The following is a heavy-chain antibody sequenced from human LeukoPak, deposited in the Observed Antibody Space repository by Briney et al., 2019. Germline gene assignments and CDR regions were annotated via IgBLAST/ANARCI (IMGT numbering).Heavy chain of an antibody. V-gene: IGHV3-11*06. Sequence: GGSLRLSCAASGFTFRDYHMSWIRQTPGKGLEWVSYISSGSSYTNYADSVKGRFTISRDNAKNSLYLQMNSLRAEDTAVYYCARGGYYAGYQFDYWGQGTLVTVSS. CDR3: ARGGYYAGYQFDY. D-gene: IGHD3-22*01. CDR2: ISSGSSYT. J-gene: IGHJ4*02. CDR1: GFTFRDYH.